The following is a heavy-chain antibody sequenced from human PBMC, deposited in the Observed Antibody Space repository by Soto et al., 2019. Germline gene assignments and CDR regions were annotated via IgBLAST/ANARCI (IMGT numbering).Heavy chain of an antibody. CDR2: IKQDGSEK. V-gene: IGHV3-7*01. Sequence: GGSLRLSCAASGFTFSSYWMSWVRQAPGKGLEWVANIKQDGSEKYYVDSVKGRFTISRDNAKNSLYLQMNSLRAEDTAVYYCATSPYSSGWFTFDYWGQGTLVTVSS. CDR3: ATSPYSSGWFTFDY. J-gene: IGHJ4*02. D-gene: IGHD6-19*01. CDR1: GFTFSSYW.